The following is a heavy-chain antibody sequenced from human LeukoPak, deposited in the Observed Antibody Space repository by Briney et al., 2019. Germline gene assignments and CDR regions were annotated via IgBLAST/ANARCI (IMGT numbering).Heavy chain of an antibody. CDR2: INHSGST. J-gene: IGHJ4*02. CDR1: GGSFSGYY. CDR3: ARGRVWFGELLPSRSIAFAY. V-gene: IGHV4-34*01. Sequence: SQTLSLTCAVYGGSFSGYYWSWIRHPPGKGLEWVGEINHSGSTNYNPYLKSRVTISVDTSKNQFSLELSSLTAAGTAVYYCARGRVWFGELLPSRSIAFAYWGQGTLVTVSS. D-gene: IGHD3-10*01.